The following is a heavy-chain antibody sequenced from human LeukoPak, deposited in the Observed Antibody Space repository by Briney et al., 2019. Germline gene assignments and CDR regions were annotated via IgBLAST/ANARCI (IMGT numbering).Heavy chain of an antibody. Sequence: GASVKVSCKASGYTFTGYYMHWVRQAPGQGLEWMGWINPNSGGTNYAQKFQGRVTMTRDTSISTAYVELSRLRSDDTAVYYCARNLEGGYDSSGSPPPHWYFDLWGRGTLVTVSS. D-gene: IGHD3-22*01. CDR2: INPNSGGT. V-gene: IGHV1-2*02. J-gene: IGHJ2*01. CDR1: GYTFTGYY. CDR3: ARNLEGGYDSSGSPPPHWYFDL.